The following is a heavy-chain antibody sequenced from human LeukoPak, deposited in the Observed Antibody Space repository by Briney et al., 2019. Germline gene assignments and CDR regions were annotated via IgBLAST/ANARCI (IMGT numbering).Heavy chain of an antibody. V-gene: IGHV3-11*05. D-gene: IGHD2-21*02. CDR3: VRATEGGAMDV. Sequence: PGRSLRLSCEASGFRFSDYYMTWIRQTPGRGLEWVSYISNGGDSTSYADSLEGRFTISRDNAKNSLYLRMNSLRAEDTAMYYCVRATEGGAMDVWGQGTTVTVSS. J-gene: IGHJ6*02. CDR1: GFRFSDYY. CDR2: ISNGGDST.